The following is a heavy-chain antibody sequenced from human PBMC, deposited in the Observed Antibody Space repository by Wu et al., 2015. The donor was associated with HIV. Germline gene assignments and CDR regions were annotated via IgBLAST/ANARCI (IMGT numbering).Heavy chain of an antibody. D-gene: IGHD6-19*01. CDR2: INPLFGTT. Sequence: QVHLVQFGAEVKKPGSSVKVTCKASGDGFTSYAVSWVRQAPGQGFEWLGGINPLFGTTKNAQKFQDRVTITTDESTSTAYMRLSSLTSEDTAVYYCAAPRSPGFSSAWPTYFDYWGQGTLVTVSS. CDR3: AAPRSPGFSSAWPTYFDY. V-gene: IGHV1-69*05. CDR1: GDGFTSYA. J-gene: IGHJ4*02.